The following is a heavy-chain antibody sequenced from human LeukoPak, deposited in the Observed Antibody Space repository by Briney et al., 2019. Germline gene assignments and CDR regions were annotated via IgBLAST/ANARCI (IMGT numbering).Heavy chain of an antibody. Sequence: GGSLRLSCAASGFTFSSYSMNWVRQAPGKGLEWVSYISSSSTIYYADSVKGRFTISRDNAKNSLYLQMNSLRAEDTAVYYCARETGFIFGYFDYWGQGTLVTVSS. J-gene: IGHJ4*02. CDR1: GFTFSSYS. V-gene: IGHV3-48*01. CDR2: ISSSSTI. D-gene: IGHD3-3*02. CDR3: ARETGFIFGYFDY.